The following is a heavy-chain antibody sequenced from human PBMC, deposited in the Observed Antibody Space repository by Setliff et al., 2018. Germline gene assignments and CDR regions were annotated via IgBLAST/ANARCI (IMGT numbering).Heavy chain of an antibody. CDR3: AKRAVVTPNYFDY. CDR1: GGSINSYY. J-gene: IGHJ4*02. Sequence: SETLSLTCIVSGGSINSYYWNWIRQPPGKGLEWIGYIYYSGNSNYDTNYNPSLKSRVTILSDTSKNQFSLILSSVTAADTAVYYCAKRAVVTPNYFDYWGQGTLVTVSS. V-gene: IGHV4-59*01. CDR2: IYYSGNSNYDT. D-gene: IGHD2-21*02.